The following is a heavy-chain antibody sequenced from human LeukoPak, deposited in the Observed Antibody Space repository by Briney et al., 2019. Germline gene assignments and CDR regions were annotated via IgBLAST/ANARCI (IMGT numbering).Heavy chain of an antibody. CDR2: TSYDGSDE. CDR1: GFTFSDYG. Sequence: PGRSLRLSCVASGFTFSDYGMHWVRQAPGKGLEWEAATSYDGSDEYYVDSVKGRFTISRDNSKNTLYLEMKSLSSEDTAIYYCARTYTVFGAMDVWGKGTTVTVSA. CDR3: ARTYTVFGAMDV. D-gene: IGHD3-3*01. V-gene: IGHV3-30*03. J-gene: IGHJ6*04.